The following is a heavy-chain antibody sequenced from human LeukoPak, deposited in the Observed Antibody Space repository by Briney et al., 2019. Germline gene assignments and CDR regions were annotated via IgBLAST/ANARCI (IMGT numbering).Heavy chain of an antibody. CDR1: GGSFSGYY. CDR3: ARGPKTDIVVVPAATFLDY. D-gene: IGHD2-2*01. Sequence: PSETLSLTCAVYGGSFSGYYWSWIRQPPGKGLEWIGEINHSGSTNYNPSLKSRVTMSVDTSKNQFSLKLSSVTAADTAVYYCARGPKTDIVVVPAATFLDYWGQGTLVTVSS. CDR2: INHSGST. V-gene: IGHV4-34*01. J-gene: IGHJ4*02.